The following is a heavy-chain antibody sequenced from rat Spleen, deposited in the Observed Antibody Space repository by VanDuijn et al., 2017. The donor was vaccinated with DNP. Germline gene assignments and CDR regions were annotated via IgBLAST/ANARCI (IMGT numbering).Heavy chain of an antibody. V-gene: IGHV4-2*01. CDR2: INDDSSTI. CDR1: GFNFKAYW. J-gene: IGHJ2*01. Sequence: EVKLVESGGGLVQPGRSLKLSCAASGFNFKAYWMGWVRQAPGKGLEWIGEINDDSSTIKYSPSLKEKVTISRDNAQNTLYLQMNKLGSEDTAIYYCAKGPNYGGDSDYFDYWGQGVMVTVSS. CDR3: AKGPNYGGDSDYFDY. D-gene: IGHD1-11*01.